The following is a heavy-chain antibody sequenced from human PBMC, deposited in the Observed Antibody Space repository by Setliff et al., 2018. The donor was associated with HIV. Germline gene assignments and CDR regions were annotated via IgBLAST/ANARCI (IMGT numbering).Heavy chain of an antibody. CDR2: IYNSGRA. J-gene: IGHJ4*01. CDR3: VRDRALRFSQSPSLHYFDV. CDR1: GYSINDGYH. Sequence: SETLSLTCLVFGYSINDGYHWGWIRQSPRKGLEWIGSIYNSGRASYNPSRRSRASLSIDTSKNRFSLGLNPVTAADTAVYYCVRDRALRFSQSPSLHYFDVWGQGILVTVSS. V-gene: IGHV4-38-2*02.